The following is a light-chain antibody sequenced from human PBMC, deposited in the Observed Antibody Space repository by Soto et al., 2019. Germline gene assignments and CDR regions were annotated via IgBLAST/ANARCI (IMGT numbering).Light chain of an antibody. CDR3: QQYGSSLFT. V-gene: IGKV3-20*01. J-gene: IGKJ3*01. Sequence: EIVLTQSPGTLSLSPGERATLSCRASQSVSSSYLAWYQRKPGQAPRLLIYGASNRATGIPDRFSGSGSGTDFTLTISRLEPEDFAVYYCQQYGSSLFTFGPGTKVDIK. CDR2: GAS. CDR1: QSVSSSY.